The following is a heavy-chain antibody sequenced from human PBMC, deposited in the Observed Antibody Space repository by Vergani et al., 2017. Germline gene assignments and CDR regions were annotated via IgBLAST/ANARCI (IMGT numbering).Heavy chain of an antibody. CDR2: ISSSSSYI. CDR1: GFTVSSNY. D-gene: IGHD5/OR15-5a*01. V-gene: IGHV3-21*01. J-gene: IGHJ6*03. CDR3: ARGGRVSTYYYYYYMDV. Sequence: EVQLVESGGGLVQPGGSLRLSCAASGFTVSSNYMSWVRQAPGKGLEWVSSISSSSSYIYYADSVKGRFTISRDNAKNSLYLQMNSLRAEDTAVYYCARGGRVSTYYYYYYMDVWGKGTPVTVSS.